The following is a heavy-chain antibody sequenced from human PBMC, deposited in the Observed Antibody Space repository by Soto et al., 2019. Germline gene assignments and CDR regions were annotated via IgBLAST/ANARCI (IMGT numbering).Heavy chain of an antibody. CDR3: AKVIVLGASTIEF. CDR1: GFTFNHYG. Sequence: TGGSLRLSCAASGFTFNHYGMAWVRQAPGKGLGWVSVISGSGGTTYYADSVKGRFTISRDNSKSTVYLQMNSLRVEDTALYSCAKVIVLGASTIEFWGPGTLVTVSS. D-gene: IGHD6-6*01. J-gene: IGHJ4*02. CDR2: ISGSGGTT. V-gene: IGHV3-23*01.